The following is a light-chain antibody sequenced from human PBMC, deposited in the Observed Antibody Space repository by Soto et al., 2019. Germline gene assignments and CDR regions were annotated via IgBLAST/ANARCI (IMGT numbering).Light chain of an antibody. CDR2: GVS. Sequence: QSGVTQPASVSGSPGQSITISCTGTSSDVGNYNYVSWYQHHPGKAPKVMIYGVSYLPSGVSRRFSGSKSGNTASLTISGLQAEDEADYYCTSYTTSRIYVFGTGTKVTVL. V-gene: IGLV2-14*01. J-gene: IGLJ1*01. CDR1: SSDVGNYNY. CDR3: TSYTTSRIYV.